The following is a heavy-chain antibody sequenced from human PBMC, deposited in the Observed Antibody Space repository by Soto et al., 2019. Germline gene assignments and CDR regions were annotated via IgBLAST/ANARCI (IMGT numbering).Heavy chain of an antibody. V-gene: IGHV1-2*04. CDR2: INPNSGGT. J-gene: IGHJ6*02. CDR1: GYTFTGYY. CDR3: ARAIWDGNRYYYGMDV. Sequence: VASVKVSCKASGYTFTGYYMHWVRQAPGQGLEWMGWINPNSGGTNYAQKFQGWVTMTRDTSISTAYMELSRLRSDDTAVYYCARAIWDGNRYYYGMDVWGQGTTVTVSS. D-gene: IGHD3-16*01.